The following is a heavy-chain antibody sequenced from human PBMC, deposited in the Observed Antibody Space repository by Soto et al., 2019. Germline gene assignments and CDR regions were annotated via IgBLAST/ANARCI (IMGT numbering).Heavy chain of an antibody. CDR2: IYHSGST. CDR3: ARDRRYYDSSGYYISYFDY. D-gene: IGHD3-22*01. Sequence: SETLSLTCTVSGYSISSGYYWGWIRQPPGKGLEWIGSIYHSGSTYYNPSLKSRVTISVDTSKNQFSLKLSSVTAADTAVYYCARDRRYYDSSGYYISYFDYWGQGTLVTVSS. V-gene: IGHV4-38-2*02. CDR1: GYSISSGYY. J-gene: IGHJ4*02.